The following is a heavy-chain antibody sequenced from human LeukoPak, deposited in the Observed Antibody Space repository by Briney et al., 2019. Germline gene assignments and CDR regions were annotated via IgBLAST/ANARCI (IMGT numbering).Heavy chain of an antibody. CDR3: ARRGCIGGSCYNY. V-gene: IGHV5-51*01. D-gene: IGHD2-15*01. Sequence: TRGASLKISCKGSGYNFATDWIAWVRQMPGEGLEWMGIIYPSDSDTTYSPSFQGQVTISADKSISTAYLQWSSLKASDTAMYYCARRGCIGGSCYNYWGQGTLVTVSS. CDR1: GYNFATDW. CDR2: IYPSDSDT. J-gene: IGHJ4*02.